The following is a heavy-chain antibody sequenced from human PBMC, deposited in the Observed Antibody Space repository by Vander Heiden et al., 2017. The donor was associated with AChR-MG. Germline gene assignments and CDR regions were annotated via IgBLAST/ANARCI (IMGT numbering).Heavy chain of an antibody. D-gene: IGHD4-17*01. CDR3: AKVQYGNFNDY. V-gene: IGHV3-23*01. CDR1: GFTFNSYD. CDR2: ISGSGGST. J-gene: IGHJ4*02. Sequence: EVQLLESGGGLVQPGASLRLSCAASGFTFNSYDMSWVRQAPGKGLEWVSTISGSGGSTYYADSVTGRFTISRDNSKNTLYLQMNSLRAEDTATYYCAKVQYGNFNDYWCQGTLVTVSS.